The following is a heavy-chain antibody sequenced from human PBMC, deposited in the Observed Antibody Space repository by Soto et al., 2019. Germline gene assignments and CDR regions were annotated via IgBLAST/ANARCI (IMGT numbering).Heavy chain of an antibody. V-gene: IGHV1-69*13. Sequence: SVKVSCKASGGTFSSYAISWVRQAPGQGLEWMGGIIPIFGTANYAQKFQGRVTITADESTSTAYMELSSLRSEDTAVYYCARAGQTSPGIAVPGKLDYWGQGTLVTVSS. CDR3: ARAGQTSPGIAVPGKLDY. CDR1: GGTFSSYA. D-gene: IGHD6-19*01. CDR2: IIPIFGTA. J-gene: IGHJ4*02.